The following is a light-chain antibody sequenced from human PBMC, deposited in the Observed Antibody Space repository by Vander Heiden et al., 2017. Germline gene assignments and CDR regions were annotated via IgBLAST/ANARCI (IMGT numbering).Light chain of an antibody. J-gene: IGLJ3*02. CDR1: SSNLGTYY. CDR2: RNN. CDR3: ATWDDSLSGRV. V-gene: IGLV1-47*01. Sequence: QSVLTQPPSASGTPGQRVTISCSGSSSNLGTYYVSWYQQLPGAAPKLLIYRNNKRPSGVPDRFSGSKSGTSASLAISGLRSEDEADYYCATWDDSLSGRVFGGGTKLTVL.